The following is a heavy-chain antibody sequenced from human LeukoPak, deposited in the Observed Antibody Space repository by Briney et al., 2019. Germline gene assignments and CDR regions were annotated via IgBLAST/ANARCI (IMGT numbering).Heavy chain of an antibody. CDR2: ISWNSDTI. CDR3: ATNGGGDSGYGNFDY. V-gene: IGHV3-9*01. Sequence: GGSLRLSCAASGFTFSSYAMGWVGRAPGRGLDGVSGISWNSDTIGYADSVKGRFTISRDNAKNSLYLQMNSLRAEDTAFYYCATNGGGDSGYGNFDYWGQGTLVTVSS. D-gene: IGHD5-12*01. CDR1: GFTFSSYA. J-gene: IGHJ4*02.